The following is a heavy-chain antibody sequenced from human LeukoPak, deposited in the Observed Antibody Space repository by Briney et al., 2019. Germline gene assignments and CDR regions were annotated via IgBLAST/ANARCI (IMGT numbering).Heavy chain of an antibody. V-gene: IGHV4-59*08. CDR1: GGSISTYY. Sequence: PSETLSLTCSVSGGSISTYYWSWIRQPPGKGLEWIGYIYYSGSTSYNPSLKSRVTISVDTSKNQFSLDLSSVTAADTAVYYCARHGIVDSSRKYYFDYWGQGTLVTVSS. J-gene: IGHJ4*02. CDR3: ARHGIVDSSRKYYFDY. CDR2: IYYSGST. D-gene: IGHD6-13*01.